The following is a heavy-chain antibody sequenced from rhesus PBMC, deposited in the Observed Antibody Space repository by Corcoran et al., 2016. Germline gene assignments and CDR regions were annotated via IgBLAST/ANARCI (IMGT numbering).Heavy chain of an antibody. CDR3: ASAVTGTNYFDY. V-gene: IGHV4S14*01. CDR1: GGSISGYY. Sequence: QLQLQESGPGLVKPSETLSVTCAVSGGSISGYYYWSWIRQPPGKGLGWIGSIYGSGGSNYLNPSRKSRVTLSVDTSKNQFSLKLSSVTAADTAVYYCASAVTGTNYFDYWGQGVLVTVSS. D-gene: IGHD1-26*01. CDR2: IYGSGGSN. J-gene: IGHJ4*01.